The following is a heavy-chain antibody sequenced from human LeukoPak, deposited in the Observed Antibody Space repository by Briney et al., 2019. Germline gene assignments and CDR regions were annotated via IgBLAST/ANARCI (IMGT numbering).Heavy chain of an antibody. CDR1: GFTFSSYS. V-gene: IGHV3-21*01. J-gene: IGHJ4*02. CDR3: ARDGRIVGATTGELDY. CDR2: ISSSSSYI. Sequence: GGSLRLSCAASGFTFSSYSMNWVRQAPGKGLEWVSSISSSSSYIYYADSVKGRFTISRDNAKNSLYLQMNSLRAEDTAVYYCARDGRIVGATTGELDYWGQGTLVTVSS. D-gene: IGHD1-26*01.